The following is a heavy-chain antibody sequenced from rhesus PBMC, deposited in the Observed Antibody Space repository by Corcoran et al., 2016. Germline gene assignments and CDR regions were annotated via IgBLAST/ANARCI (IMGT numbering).Heavy chain of an antibody. CDR3: ASLAAAGY. J-gene: IGHJ4*01. CDR1: GGSISSGYYY. CDR2: ITYSGST. V-gene: IGHV4-122*02. D-gene: IGHD6-25*01. Sequence: QVQLQESGPGLVKPSETLSLTCAVSGGSISSGYYYWSWIRQPPGKGLEWIGYITYSGSTSDNPSLKSRGTISRDTSKNQFSLKLSSVTAADTAVYYCASLAAAGYWGQGVLVTVSS.